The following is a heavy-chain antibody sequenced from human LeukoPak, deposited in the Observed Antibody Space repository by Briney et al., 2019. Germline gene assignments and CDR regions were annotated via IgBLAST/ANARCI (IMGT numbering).Heavy chain of an antibody. D-gene: IGHD3-9*01. CDR3: GSVGSYYDILTGQGDYFDY. Sequence: GEALKISCKGSGYSFTSYWIGWVRQMPGKGVEWMGIIYPGDSDTRYSPSFQHQVTISADKYISTAYLQWSSLTASHPAMCYCGSVGSYYDILTGQGDYFDYWGQGTLVTVSS. CDR1: GYSFTSYW. J-gene: IGHJ4*02. CDR2: IYPGDSDT. V-gene: IGHV5-51*01.